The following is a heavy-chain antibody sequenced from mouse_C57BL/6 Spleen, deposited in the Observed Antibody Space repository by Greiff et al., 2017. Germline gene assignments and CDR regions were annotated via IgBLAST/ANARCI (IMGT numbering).Heavy chain of an antibody. J-gene: IGHJ4*01. Sequence: VQLQQPGAELVKPGASVKMSCKASGYTFTSYWITWVKQRPGPGLEWIGDIYPGSGSTNYNEKFKSKATLTVDTSSSTAYMQLSSLTAEDSAVYYCARKGDGNSYAMDYWGQGTSVTVSS. CDR1: GYTFTSYW. CDR2: IYPGSGST. V-gene: IGHV1-55*01. CDR3: ARKGDGNSYAMDY. D-gene: IGHD2-1*01.